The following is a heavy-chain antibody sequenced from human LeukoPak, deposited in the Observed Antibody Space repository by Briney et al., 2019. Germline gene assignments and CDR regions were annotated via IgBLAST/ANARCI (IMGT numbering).Heavy chain of an antibody. CDR3: ARDLDGVDYYYMDV. V-gene: IGHV1-69*06. Sequence: GASVKVSCKASGGTFSTYAMSWVRQAPGQGLEWMGGIIPIFGTANYAQKFQGRVTITADKSTSTAYMELSSLRSEDTAVYYCARDLDGVDYYYMDVWGKGTTVTVSS. D-gene: IGHD4-17*01. J-gene: IGHJ6*03. CDR1: GGTFSTYA. CDR2: IIPIFGTA.